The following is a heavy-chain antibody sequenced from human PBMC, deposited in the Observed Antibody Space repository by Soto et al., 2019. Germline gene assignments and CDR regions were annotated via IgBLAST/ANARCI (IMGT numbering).Heavy chain of an antibody. Sequence: KPSETLSLTCTVSGGSISSYYWSWIRQPAGKGLEWIGRIYTSGSTNYNPSLKSRVTMSVDTSKNQFSLKLSSVTAADTAVYYCARDYDFWSGMGIYYGMDVWGQGTTVTVSS. D-gene: IGHD3-3*01. V-gene: IGHV4-4*07. J-gene: IGHJ6*02. CDR1: GGSISSYY. CDR2: IYTSGST. CDR3: ARDYDFWSGMGIYYGMDV.